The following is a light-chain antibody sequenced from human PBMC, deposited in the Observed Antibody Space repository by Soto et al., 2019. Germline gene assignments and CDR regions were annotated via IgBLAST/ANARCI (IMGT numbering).Light chain of an antibody. CDR1: QSVRSNF. CDR3: QQYGTSPGT. Sequence: EIVLTQSPGTLSLPPGDRATLSCRASQSVRSNFLAWYQQKPGQAPKLLISGASSRATGIPDRFSGSGSGTDFTLTISRLEPEDFALYSCQQYGTSPGTFGQGTKLEIK. J-gene: IGKJ2*02. V-gene: IGKV3-20*01. CDR2: GAS.